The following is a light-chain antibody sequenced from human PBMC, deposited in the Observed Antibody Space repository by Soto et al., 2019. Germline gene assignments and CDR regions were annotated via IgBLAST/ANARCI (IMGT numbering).Light chain of an antibody. V-gene: IGKV2D-29*01. CDR2: AVS. CDR1: QSLLQSDGNTY. CDR3: QQYYSSPPT. J-gene: IGKJ1*01. Sequence: IVMTQTPLSLSVTPGQPASISCKSSQSLLQSDGNTYLYWYLQKPGQPPQLLIYAVSNRFSGVPDRFSGSGSGTHFTLTITSLQAEDVAVYYCQQYYSSPPTFGQGTKVDIK.